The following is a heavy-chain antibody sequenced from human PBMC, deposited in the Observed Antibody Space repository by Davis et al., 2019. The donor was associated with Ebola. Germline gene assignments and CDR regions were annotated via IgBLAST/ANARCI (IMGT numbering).Heavy chain of an antibody. D-gene: IGHD6-19*01. CDR1: EFTFSSHW. Sequence: GESLKISCAASEFTFSSHWMHWVRQGPGQELVWVGNISPDGSYTAYTDSAKGRFTISRDNARNTMFLQMSSLRAEDTAVYYCTRGTTGWKGTDYWGQGTLVTVSS. J-gene: IGHJ4*02. CDR2: ISPDGSYT. V-gene: IGHV3-74*01. CDR3: TRGTTGWKGTDY.